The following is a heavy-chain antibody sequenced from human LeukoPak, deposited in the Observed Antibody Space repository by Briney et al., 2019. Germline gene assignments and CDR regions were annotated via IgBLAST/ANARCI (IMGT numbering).Heavy chain of an antibody. D-gene: IGHD6-13*01. CDR2: FDPEDGET. Sequence: ASVKVSCKVSGYTLTELSMHWVRQAPGKGLEWMGGFDPEDGETIYAQKFQGRVTMTEDTPTDTAYMELSSLRSEDTAVYYCATGYSSSWYIDYWGQGTLVTVSS. CDR3: ATGYSSSWYIDY. J-gene: IGHJ4*02. CDR1: GYTLTELS. V-gene: IGHV1-24*01.